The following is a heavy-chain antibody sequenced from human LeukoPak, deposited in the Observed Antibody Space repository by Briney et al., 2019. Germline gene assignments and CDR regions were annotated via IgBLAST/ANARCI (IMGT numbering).Heavy chain of an antibody. Sequence: SETLSLTCAVSGVSFDDYYWSWVRQTPGKGLEWIGEIKHSGYTNDSPSLKSRVTLSIDTSRKQFSLNLRSVTVADTGIYYCTRMTAGHDYWGQGTLVTVSS. V-gene: IGHV4-34*01. D-gene: IGHD2-21*02. CDR1: GVSFDDYY. CDR2: IKHSGYT. CDR3: TRMTAGHDY. J-gene: IGHJ4*02.